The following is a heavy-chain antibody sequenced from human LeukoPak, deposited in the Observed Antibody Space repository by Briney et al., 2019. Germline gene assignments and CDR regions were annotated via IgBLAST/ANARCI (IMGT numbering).Heavy chain of an antibody. Sequence: SEALSLTCAVYGGSFSDYYWNWIRQPPGKGLEWIGEINHSGSTNYNPSLKSRVTMSVDTFKNQFSLTLSSVTAADTAVYYCARVQDFETRGYYLGYWGHGTLVTVSS. J-gene: IGHJ4*01. CDR2: INHSGST. CDR1: GGSFSDYY. D-gene: IGHD3-22*01. CDR3: ARVQDFETRGYYLGY. V-gene: IGHV4-34*01.